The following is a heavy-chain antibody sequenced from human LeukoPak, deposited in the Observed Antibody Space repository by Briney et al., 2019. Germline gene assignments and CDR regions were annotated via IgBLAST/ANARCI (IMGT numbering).Heavy chain of an antibody. CDR3: ARGRDNDILTPFDY. J-gene: IGHJ4*02. CDR1: GFTFSSYS. V-gene: IGHV3-21*01. CDR2: ISSSSSYM. Sequence: GGSLRLSCAASGFTFSSYSKNWVRQAPGKGLEWVSSISSSSSYMYYADSVKVRFTISRDNAKNSLYLQMISLRAEDTALYYCARGRDNDILTPFDYWGQGTLVTVSS. D-gene: IGHD3-9*01.